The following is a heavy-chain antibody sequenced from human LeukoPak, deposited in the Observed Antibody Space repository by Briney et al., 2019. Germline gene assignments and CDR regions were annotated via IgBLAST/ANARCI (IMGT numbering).Heavy chain of an antibody. CDR1: GFTLNSYL. CDR3: ATSNPKKNALDL. D-gene: IGHD1-14*01. J-gene: IGHJ3*01. V-gene: IGHV3-7*01. Sequence: GGSLRLSCAASGFTLNSYLMSWVRQAPGGGLEWVANIKKDGSEENYLDSVKGRFTVSRDNAKNSLNLQMNSLRGEDTAVYYCATSNPKKNALDLWCQGTMVTISS. CDR2: IKKDGSEE.